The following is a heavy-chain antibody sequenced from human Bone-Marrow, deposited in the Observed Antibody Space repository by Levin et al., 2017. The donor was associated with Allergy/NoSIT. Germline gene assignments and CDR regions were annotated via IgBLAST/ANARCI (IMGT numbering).Heavy chain of an antibody. D-gene: IGHD3-10*01. Sequence: LSLTCAAAGFSFSTYGMHWVRQAPGKGLEWVAVTSYDGNNKYYADSVKGRFTISRDNSKKTLYLQMNSLRVEDTAVYYCAKGPSSGTYIFYYFGMDVWGQGTTVTVSS. V-gene: IGHV3-30*18. CDR1: GFSFSTYG. CDR3: AKGPSSGTYIFYYFGMDV. CDR2: TSYDGNNK. J-gene: IGHJ6*02.